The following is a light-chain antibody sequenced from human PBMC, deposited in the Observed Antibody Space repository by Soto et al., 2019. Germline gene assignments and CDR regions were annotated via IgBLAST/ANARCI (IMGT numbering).Light chain of an antibody. CDR1: QSISHY. J-gene: IGKJ2*01. CDR2: DAS. V-gene: IGKV1-5*01. CDR3: QQYNSYPVT. Sequence: DIQMTQTPSTLSASVGDRVTITCRVSQSISHYLACYQQRPGKAPKLLIYDASSLESGVPSTFSGSGSGTEFTLTISSLQPDTFATYYCQQYNSYPVTFGQGTRLEIK.